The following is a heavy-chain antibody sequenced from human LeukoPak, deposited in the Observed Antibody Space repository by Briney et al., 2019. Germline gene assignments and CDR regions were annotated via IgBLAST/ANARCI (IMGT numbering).Heavy chain of an antibody. V-gene: IGHV1-18*01. D-gene: IGHD1-20*01. Sequence: ASVKVSCKASGYSFTSYGISWVRQAPGQGLEWMGWISAYNGNTNYAQKLQGRVTMTTDTSTSTAYMELRSLRSDDTAVYYCARDLSWGDNCNRYFDYWGQGTLVTVSS. CDR3: ARDLSWGDNCNRYFDY. J-gene: IGHJ4*02. CDR1: GYSFTSYG. CDR2: ISAYNGNT.